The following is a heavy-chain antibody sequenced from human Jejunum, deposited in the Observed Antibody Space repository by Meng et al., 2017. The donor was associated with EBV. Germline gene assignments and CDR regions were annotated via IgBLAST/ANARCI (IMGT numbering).Heavy chain of an antibody. CDR1: GGSISYYY. CDR2: IYYTGTT. CDR3: AKIRSGGASWDY. D-gene: IGHD3-16*01. Sequence: QVQLQESGPGLVKPSGXXXXTCTVSGGSISYYYWSWIRQPPGKGLEWIGYIYYTGTTSYNPSLKSRVTMSVDTSKNQFSLKLSSVTAADTAVYYCAKIRSGGASWDYWGQGTLFTVSS. V-gene: IGHV4-59*01. J-gene: IGHJ4*02.